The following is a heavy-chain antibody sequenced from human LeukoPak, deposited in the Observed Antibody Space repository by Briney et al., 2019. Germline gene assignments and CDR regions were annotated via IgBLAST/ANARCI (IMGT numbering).Heavy chain of an antibody. D-gene: IGHD2-2*01. J-gene: IGHJ6*02. V-gene: IGHV1-46*01. CDR2: INPSGGST. CDR1: GYTFTSYY. CDR3: ARGLSYCSSTSCYVSGMDV. Sequence: ASEQVSCKASGYTFTSYYMHWVRHPPGQGHEWIGIINPSGGSTSYAQKFQGRVTMPRDTSTSTVYMELSSLRSEDTAVYYCARGLSYCSSTSCYVSGMDVWGQGTTVTVSS.